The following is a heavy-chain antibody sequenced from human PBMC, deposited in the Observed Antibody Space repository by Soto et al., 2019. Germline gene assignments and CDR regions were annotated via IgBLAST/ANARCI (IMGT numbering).Heavy chain of an antibody. D-gene: IGHD3-3*01. J-gene: IGHJ6*02. CDR2: ISSNGGST. CDR3: AKDYLDYDFWSGPPGMDV. Sequence: GGSLRLSCSASGFTFSSYAMHWVRQAPGKGLEYVSAISSNGGSTYYADSVKGRFTISRDNSKNTLYLQMSSLRAEDTAVYYCAKDYLDYDFWSGPPGMDVWGQGTTVTVSS. V-gene: IGHV3-64D*06. CDR1: GFTFSSYA.